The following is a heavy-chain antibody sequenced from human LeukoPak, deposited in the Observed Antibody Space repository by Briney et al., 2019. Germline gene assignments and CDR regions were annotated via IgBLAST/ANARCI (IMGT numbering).Heavy chain of an antibody. CDR2: IRWNSGSI. V-gene: IGHV3-9*01. D-gene: IGHD3-22*01. CDR1: GFTFDDYA. Sequence: GRSLRLSCAASGFTFDDYAMRWVRQAPGKGLEWVSGIRWNSGSIGYADSVKGRFTISRDNAKNSLYLQMNSLRAEDTALYYCAKAAPYDSSGYGSPRFDYWGQGTLVTVSS. CDR3: AKAAPYDSSGYGSPRFDY. J-gene: IGHJ4*02.